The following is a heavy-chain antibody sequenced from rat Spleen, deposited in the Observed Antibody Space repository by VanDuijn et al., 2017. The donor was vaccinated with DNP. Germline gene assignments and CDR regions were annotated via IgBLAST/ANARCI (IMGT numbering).Heavy chain of an antibody. V-gene: IGHV5-58*01. CDR2: IKSDGGRT. Sequence: EVQLVETGGDLVQPGRSLKLSCEASGFTFSNYWMFWIRQAPGRGLEWIASIKSDGGRTYYADSVKGRFTISRDNAKNTVYLQMNSLRSEDMATYYCVSPAYYAGSYPFFWGPGTMVTVSS. CDR3: VSPAYYAGSYPFF. D-gene: IGHD1-12*02. J-gene: IGHJ1*01. CDR1: GFTFSNYW.